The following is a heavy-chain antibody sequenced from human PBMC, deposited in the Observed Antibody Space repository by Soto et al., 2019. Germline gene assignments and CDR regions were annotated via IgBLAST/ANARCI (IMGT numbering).Heavy chain of an antibody. Sequence: PGGALRLSCAASGFTFSRYEMNWVRQAAGKGLEWVSYISISGGSMNYADSVKGRFTISRDNAKNSLYLQMNSLRAEDTAGYYCAEDLTGATGGWGQGTLVTVSS. CDR1: GFTFSRYE. D-gene: IGHD1-7*01. CDR3: AEDLTGATGG. J-gene: IGHJ4*02. CDR2: ISISGGSM. V-gene: IGHV3-48*03.